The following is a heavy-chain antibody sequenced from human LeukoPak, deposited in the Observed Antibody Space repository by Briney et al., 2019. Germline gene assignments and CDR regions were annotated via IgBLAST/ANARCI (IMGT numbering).Heavy chain of an antibody. Sequence: GGSLRLSCSASGFSFNNYAVHWVRQAPGKGLEYVSGINSDGGSSHYADSAEGRFTISRDNSKNALYLQLSSLRPEDTALYYCVKTMVVFGGLIRTDAFDIWGQGTMVTVSS. CDR3: VKTMVVFGGLIRTDAFDI. V-gene: IGHV3-64D*06. CDR1: GFSFNNYA. D-gene: IGHD3-10*01. J-gene: IGHJ3*02. CDR2: INSDGGSS.